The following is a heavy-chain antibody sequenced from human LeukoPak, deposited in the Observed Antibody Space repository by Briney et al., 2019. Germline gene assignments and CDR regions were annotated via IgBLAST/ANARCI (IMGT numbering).Heavy chain of an antibody. CDR3: ARVGSGNYYDSSGYLGRFDP. V-gene: IGHV1-2*02. J-gene: IGHJ5*02. D-gene: IGHD3-22*01. Sequence: ASVKVSRKASGYPFSGYYIHWVRQAPGQGLEWMGWINPNSGATNYAQKFQGRDTMTRDTSISTAYMELSRLRSDDTAVYYCARVGSGNYYDSSGYLGRFDPWGQGTLVTVSS. CDR1: GYPFSGYY. CDR2: INPNSGAT.